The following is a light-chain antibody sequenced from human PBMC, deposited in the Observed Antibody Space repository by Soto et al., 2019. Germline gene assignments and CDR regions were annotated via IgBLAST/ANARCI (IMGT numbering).Light chain of an antibody. CDR1: QSVSSY. J-gene: IGKJ4*01. V-gene: IGKV3-11*01. CDR2: DAS. Sequence: EIVLTQSPATLSLSPGERATLSCRASQSVSSYLAWYQQKPGQAPRLLIYDASNRATGIPARFSGSGSGTDFNLTISGLEPEDFAVYYCQQRSNWVSFGGGTKVEIK. CDR3: QQRSNWVS.